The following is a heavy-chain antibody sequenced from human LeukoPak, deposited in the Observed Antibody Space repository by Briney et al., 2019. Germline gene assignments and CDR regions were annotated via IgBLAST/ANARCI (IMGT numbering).Heavy chain of an antibody. Sequence: PSETLSLTCTVSGGCISSYYWSWLRQPPGKGLEWIGYIYYSGSTNYNPSLKSRVTISVDTSKNQFSLKLSSVTAADTAVYYCARHRGYSYGFDYWGQGTLVTVSS. CDR2: IYYSGST. CDR1: GGCISSYY. CDR3: ARHRGYSYGFDY. J-gene: IGHJ4*02. V-gene: IGHV4-59*08. D-gene: IGHD5-18*01.